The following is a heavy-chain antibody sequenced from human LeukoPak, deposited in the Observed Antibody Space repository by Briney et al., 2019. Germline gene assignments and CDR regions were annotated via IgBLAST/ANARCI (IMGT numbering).Heavy chain of an antibody. CDR3: ARGRGLPVRPPNEGFLDY. CDR2: ISWNSGSI. CDR1: GFTFDDYA. V-gene: IGHV3-9*01. Sequence: PGGSLRLSCAASGFTFDDYAMHWVRQAPGKGLEWVSGISWNSGSIGYADSVKGRFTISRDNAKNSLYLQMNSLRAEDTAVYYCARGRGLPVRPPNEGFLDYWGRGTLVTVSS. J-gene: IGHJ4*02. D-gene: IGHD6-6*01.